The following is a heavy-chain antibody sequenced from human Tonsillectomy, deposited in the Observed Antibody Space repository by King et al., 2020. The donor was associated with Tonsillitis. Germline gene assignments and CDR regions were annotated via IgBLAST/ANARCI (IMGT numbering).Heavy chain of an antibody. Sequence: EMNWVRQAPGKGLEWVSYISSSCSTIYYADSVKGRFTISRDNAKNSLYLQMNSLRSEDKAVYYCAGSGYSSIWRGYYFDSWGQGTLVTVSS. J-gene: IGHJ4*02. V-gene: IGHV3-48*03. CDR3: AGSGYSSIWRGYYFDS. CDR2: ISSSCSTI. D-gene: IGHD6-13*01.